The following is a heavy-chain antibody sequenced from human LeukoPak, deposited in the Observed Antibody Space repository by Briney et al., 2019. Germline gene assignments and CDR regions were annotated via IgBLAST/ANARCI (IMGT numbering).Heavy chain of an antibody. J-gene: IGHJ3*02. CDR1: GFTFSDCA. V-gene: IGHV3-23*01. Sequence: GGSLRLSCAASGFTFSDCAMTWVRQAPGKGLEWVSTISGSGSSTSYADSVKGRFTISRDNSKNALYVQMNSLRAEDTAVYYCAKLLTTVTPLDIWGQGTMVTVSS. CDR3: AKLLTTVTPLDI. D-gene: IGHD4-17*01. CDR2: ISGSGSST.